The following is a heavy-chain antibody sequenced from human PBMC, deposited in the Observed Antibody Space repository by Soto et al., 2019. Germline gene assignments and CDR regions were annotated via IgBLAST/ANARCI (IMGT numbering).Heavy chain of an antibody. CDR3: ARGLRVAAAGTYYSYYGMDV. D-gene: IGHD6-13*01. J-gene: IGHJ6*02. CDR2: INHSGST. V-gene: IGHV4-34*01. Sequence: LSLTCAVYGGSFSGYYWSWIRQPPGKGLEWIGEINHSGSTNYNPSLKSRVTISVDTSKNQFSLKLSSVTAADTAVYYCARGLRVAAAGTYYSYYGMDVWGQGTTVTVSS. CDR1: GGSFSGYY.